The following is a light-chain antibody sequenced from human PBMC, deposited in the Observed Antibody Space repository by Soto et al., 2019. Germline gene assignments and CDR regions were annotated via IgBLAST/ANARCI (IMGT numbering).Light chain of an antibody. Sequence: EIVLTQSPGTLSLSPGERATLSCRASQSVSSSYLAWYQQKPGQAPRLLIYGASSRATGIPDRFSGSGSGTDFTLTISRLEPEDFAVYYFQQYGSSRTFRQGTKVEIK. CDR2: GAS. CDR3: QQYGSSRT. V-gene: IGKV3-20*01. J-gene: IGKJ1*01. CDR1: QSVSSSY.